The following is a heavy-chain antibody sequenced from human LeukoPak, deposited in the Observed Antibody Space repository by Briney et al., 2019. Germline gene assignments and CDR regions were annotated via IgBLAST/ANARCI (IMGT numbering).Heavy chain of an antibody. J-gene: IGHJ3*02. CDR1: XFTFSSYW. V-gene: IGHV3-74*01. CDR2: INSDGSST. Sequence: CAASXFTFSSYWMHWVRQAPGKGLVWVSRINSDGSSTSYADSVKGRFTISRDNAKNTLYMQMNSLRAEDTAVYYCXXXXXXXXPDDAFDIWGQGTMVTVSS. CDR3: XXXXXXXXPDDAFDI. D-gene: IGHD1-14*01.